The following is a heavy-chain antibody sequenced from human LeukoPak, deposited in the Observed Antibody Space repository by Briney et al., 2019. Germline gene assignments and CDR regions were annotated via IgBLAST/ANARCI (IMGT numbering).Heavy chain of an antibody. V-gene: IGHV3-23*01. D-gene: IGHD3-9*01. CDR2: IAVSGGTI. CDR1: GFPFGSYA. J-gene: IGHJ4*02. CDR3: AKQYFDLLPSFDD. Sequence: GGSLRLSCAASGFPFGSYAMSWVRQAPGKGLEWVSTIAVSGGTIYYADSVKGRFTISRDNSKNTLYLQMSSLRAEDTAVYYCAKQYFDLLPSFDDWGQGTLVTVSS.